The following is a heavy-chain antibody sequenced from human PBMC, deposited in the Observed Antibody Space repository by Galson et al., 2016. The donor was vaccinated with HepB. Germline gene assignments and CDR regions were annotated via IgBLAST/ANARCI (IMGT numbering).Heavy chain of an antibody. CDR3: ARDGYCSGTSCYAGIEY. V-gene: IGHV3-7*01. Sequence: SLRLSCAASGFTFGRFWMSWVRQAPGKGLEWVANIKQDGSENYYVDSVKGRFTSSRDNAKNSLYLQMNSLRAEDKAVYYCARDGYCSGTSCYAGIEYWGQGTLVTVSS. D-gene: IGHD2-2*01. CDR1: GFTFGRFW. J-gene: IGHJ4*02. CDR2: IKQDGSEN.